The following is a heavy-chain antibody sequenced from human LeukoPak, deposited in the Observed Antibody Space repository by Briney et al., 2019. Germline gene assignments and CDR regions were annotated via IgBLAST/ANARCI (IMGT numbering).Heavy chain of an antibody. CDR1: GFTFSTYG. Sequence: PGGSLRLSCAASGFTFSTYGMHWVRQAPGKGLEWVAFIRYDGTNKYYADSVKGRFTISRDNSKNTLYLQMNSLRAEDTAVYYCAKVGGSSYYYYYMDVWGKGTTVTVSS. V-gene: IGHV3-30*02. CDR3: AKVGGSSYYYYYMDV. J-gene: IGHJ6*03. CDR2: IRYDGTNK. D-gene: IGHD1-26*01.